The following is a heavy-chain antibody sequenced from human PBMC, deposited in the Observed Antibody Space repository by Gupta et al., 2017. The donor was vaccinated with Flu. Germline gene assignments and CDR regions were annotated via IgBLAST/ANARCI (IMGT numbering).Heavy chain of an antibody. CDR2: ISGSGGST. CDR1: GFTFSSYA. Sequence: EVQLLESGGGLVQPGGSLRLSCAASGFTFSSYAMSWVRQAPGKGLEWVSAISGSGGSTYYADSVKGRFTISRDNSKNTLHLQMNSLRAEETAVYYCAKDNIPRRVAARVSSCTFDYWGQGTLVTVSS. CDR3: AKDNIPRRVAARVSSCTFDY. J-gene: IGHJ4*02. V-gene: IGHV3-23*01. D-gene: IGHD5-18*01.